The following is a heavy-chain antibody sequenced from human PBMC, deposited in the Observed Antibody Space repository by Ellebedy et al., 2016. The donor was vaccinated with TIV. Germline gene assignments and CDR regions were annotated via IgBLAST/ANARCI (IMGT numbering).Heavy chain of an antibody. CDR2: INPSGGGT. Sequence: AASVKVSCKASGYTFTSDLIHWVRQAPGQGLEWMGIINPSGGGTGYAQKFQGRVTMTRDTSASTVYMELSSLRSEDTAVYYCARVGGVYYFDYWGQGTLVTVSS. V-gene: IGHV1-46*01. CDR1: GYTFTSDL. D-gene: IGHD1-26*01. J-gene: IGHJ4*02. CDR3: ARVGGVYYFDY.